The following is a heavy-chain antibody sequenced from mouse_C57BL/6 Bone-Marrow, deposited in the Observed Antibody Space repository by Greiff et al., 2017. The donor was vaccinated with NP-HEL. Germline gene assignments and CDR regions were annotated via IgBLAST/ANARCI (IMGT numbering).Heavy chain of an antibody. CDR1: GYTFTSYW. Sequence: VQLQQPGAELVKPGASVKLSCKASGYTFTSYWMHWVKQRPGQGLEWIGMIHPNSGSTNYNEKFKSKATLTVDKSSSTSYMQLSSLTSEDSAVYYCARILYDGSYYFDYWGQGTTLTVSS. CDR3: ARILYDGSYYFDY. V-gene: IGHV1-64*01. CDR2: IHPNSGST. J-gene: IGHJ2*01. D-gene: IGHD2-3*01.